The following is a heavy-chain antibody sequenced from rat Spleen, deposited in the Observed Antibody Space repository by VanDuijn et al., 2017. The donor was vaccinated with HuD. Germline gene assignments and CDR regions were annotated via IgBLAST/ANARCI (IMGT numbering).Heavy chain of an antibody. CDR2: ISTGGGNT. Sequence: EVQLVESGGGLVQPGRSMKLSCAALGFTFSNYYMAWVRQAPTKGLEWVASISTGGGNTYYRDSVKGRFTISRDNAKNTQYLQMDSLRSEDTATYYCARHAPLRGTGLDWFAYWGQGTLVTVSS. V-gene: IGHV5-25*01. CDR1: GFTFSNYY. D-gene: IGHD4-3*01. J-gene: IGHJ3*01. CDR3: ARHAPLRGTGLDWFAY.